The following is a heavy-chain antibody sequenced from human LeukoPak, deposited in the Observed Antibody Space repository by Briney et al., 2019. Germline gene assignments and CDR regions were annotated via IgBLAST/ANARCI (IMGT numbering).Heavy chain of an antibody. D-gene: IGHD2-2*01. V-gene: IGHV3-30*18. CDR1: GFTFSSYG. Sequence: GGSLRLSCAASGFTFSSYGMHWVRQAPGKGLEWVAVISYDGSNKYYADSVKGQFTISRDNSKNTLYLQMNSLRAEDTAVYYCAKDGSLGYCSSTSCYLVDPWGQGILVTVSS. J-gene: IGHJ5*02. CDR3: AKDGSLGYCSSTSCYLVDP. CDR2: ISYDGSNK.